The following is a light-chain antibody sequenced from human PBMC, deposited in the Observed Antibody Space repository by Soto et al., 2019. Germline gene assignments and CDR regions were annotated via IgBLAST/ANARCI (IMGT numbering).Light chain of an antibody. CDR1: QGISSY. Sequence: ALPMTQSPSSFSASTGDRVTIPCGASQGISSYLAWYQQKPGKAPKLLIYGASSLQSGVPSRFSGSGYGTDFTLTINSLQTEDFATYYCQQSFNTPRTFGQGTKVDIK. J-gene: IGKJ1*01. CDR3: QQSFNTPRT. CDR2: GAS. V-gene: IGKV1-8*01.